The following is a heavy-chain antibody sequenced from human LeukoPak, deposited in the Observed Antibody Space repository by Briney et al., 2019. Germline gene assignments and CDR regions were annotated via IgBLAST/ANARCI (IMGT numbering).Heavy chain of an antibody. Sequence: PGGSLRLSCAASGFTFSSYGMHGVRQAPGKGLEWVAVISYDGSNKYYADSVKGRFTISRDNSKNTLYLQMNSLRAEDTAVYYCALLGDYFDYWGQGTLVTVSS. CDR2: ISYDGSNK. D-gene: IGHD3-16*01. CDR3: ALLGDYFDY. J-gene: IGHJ4*02. CDR1: GFTFSSYG. V-gene: IGHV3-30*03.